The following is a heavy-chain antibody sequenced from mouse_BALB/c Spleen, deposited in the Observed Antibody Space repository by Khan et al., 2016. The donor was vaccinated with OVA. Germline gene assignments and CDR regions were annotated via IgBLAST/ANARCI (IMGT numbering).Heavy chain of an antibody. CDR1: GFTFSSYG. V-gene: IGHV5-6-3*01. CDR3: ARMARTIN. Sequence: EVQLVESGGGLVQPGGSLKLSCAASGFTFSSYGMSWVRQTPDQSLALVATINRTGGSTYYPDSVKGRFTISRDNAKNTLYLQMSSLKSEDTAMYYCARMARTINWGQGTTLTVSS. J-gene: IGHJ2*01. CDR2: INRTGGST.